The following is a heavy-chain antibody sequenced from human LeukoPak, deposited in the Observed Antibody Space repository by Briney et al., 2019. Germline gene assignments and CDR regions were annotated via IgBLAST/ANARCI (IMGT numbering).Heavy chain of an antibody. Sequence: ASVKVSSKASGGTFSSYAISWVRQAPGQGLEWMGGIIPIFGTANYAQKFQGRVTITTDESTSTAYMELSSLRSEDTDVYYCARDGLPDPIGKDYDFWSGYYLDRYYYMDVWGKGTTVTVSS. D-gene: IGHD3-3*01. CDR1: GGTFSSYA. CDR3: ARDGLPDPIGKDYDFWSGYYLDRYYYMDV. J-gene: IGHJ6*03. V-gene: IGHV1-69*05. CDR2: IIPIFGTA.